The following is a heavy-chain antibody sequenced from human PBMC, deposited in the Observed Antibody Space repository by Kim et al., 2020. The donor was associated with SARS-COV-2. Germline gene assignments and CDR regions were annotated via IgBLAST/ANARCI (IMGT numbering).Heavy chain of an antibody. V-gene: IGHV3-23*01. CDR1: GFTFSSYA. J-gene: IGHJ4*02. CDR2: ISGSGGST. CDR3: AKDQWVWFGGSDY. D-gene: IGHD3-10*01. Sequence: GGSLRLSCAASGFTFSSYAMSWVRQAPGKGLEWVSAISGSGGSTYYANSVKGRFTISRDNSKNTLYLQMNSLRAEDTAVYYCAKDQWVWFGGSDYWGQGTLVTVSS.